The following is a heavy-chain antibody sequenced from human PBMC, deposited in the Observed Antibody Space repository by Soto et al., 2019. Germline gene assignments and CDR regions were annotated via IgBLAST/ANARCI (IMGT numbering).Heavy chain of an antibody. Sequence: ASVKVSCKACGGTFSSYAISWVRQAPGQGLEWMGGIIPIFGTANYAQKLQGRVTITADESTSTAYMELSSLRSEDTAVYYCASAGFIVCDCPYYYYVMDFWGRGTPVTGS. J-gene: IGHJ6*02. V-gene: IGHV1-69*13. D-gene: IGHD2-15*01. CDR2: IIPIFGTA. CDR3: ASAGFIVCDCPYYYYVMDF. CDR1: GGTFSSYA.